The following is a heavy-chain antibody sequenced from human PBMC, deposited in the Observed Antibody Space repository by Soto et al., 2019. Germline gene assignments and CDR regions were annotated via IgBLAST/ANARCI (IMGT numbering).Heavy chain of an antibody. J-gene: IGHJ4*02. CDR2: IYYSGST. V-gene: IGHV4-31*03. CDR3: ARENRYGSGQDFDY. D-gene: IGHD3-10*01. Sequence: SETLSLTCTVSGGSISSGGYYWSWIRQHPGKGLEWIGYIYYSGSTYYNPSLKSRVTISVDTSKNQFSLKLSSVTAADTAVYYCARENRYGSGQDFDYWGQGTLVTVSS. CDR1: GGSISSGGYY.